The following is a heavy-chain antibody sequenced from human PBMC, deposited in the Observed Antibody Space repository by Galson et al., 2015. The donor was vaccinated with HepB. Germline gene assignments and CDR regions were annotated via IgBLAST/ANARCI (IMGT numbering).Heavy chain of an antibody. J-gene: IGHJ4*02. V-gene: IGHV3-23*01. CDR3: AKDRIAAAANGENYFDY. CDR1: GFTFSSYA. Sequence: SLRLSCAASGFTFSSYAMSWVRQAPGKGLEWVSAISGSGGSTYYADSVKGRFTISRDNSKNTLYLQMNSLRAEDTAVYYCAKDRIAAAANGENYFDYWGQGTLVTVSS. D-gene: IGHD6-13*01. CDR2: ISGSGGST.